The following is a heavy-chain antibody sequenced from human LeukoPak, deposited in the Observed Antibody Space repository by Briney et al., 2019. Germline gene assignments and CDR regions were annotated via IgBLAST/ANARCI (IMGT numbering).Heavy chain of an antibody. V-gene: IGHV3-33*01. D-gene: IGHD3-22*01. CDR2: IWYDGSNK. Sequence: PGGSLGLSCAASGFTFSSYGMHWVRQAPGKGLEWVAVIWYDGSNKYYADSVKGRFTISRDNSKNTLYLQMNSLRAEDTAVYYCARATYYYDSSGYLNYWGQGTLVTVSS. CDR1: GFTFSSYG. J-gene: IGHJ4*02. CDR3: ARATYYYDSSGYLNY.